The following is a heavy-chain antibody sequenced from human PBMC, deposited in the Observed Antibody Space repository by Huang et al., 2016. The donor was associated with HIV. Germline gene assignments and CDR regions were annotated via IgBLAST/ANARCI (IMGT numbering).Heavy chain of an antibody. CDR2: IYSGGTT. J-gene: IGHJ4*02. V-gene: IGHV3-53*01. CDR3: AKEGDTGAALGY. CDR1: GFTVSTNY. D-gene: IGHD2-8*02. Sequence: EVQLVESGGGLIQPGGSLRLSCAASGFTVSTNYMTWVGQAPGKGLEWVSLIYSGGTTYYADAVKGRFTISRDDSENTRYLHMTSLRAGDTAVYYCAKEGDTGAALGYWGQGTLVTVS.